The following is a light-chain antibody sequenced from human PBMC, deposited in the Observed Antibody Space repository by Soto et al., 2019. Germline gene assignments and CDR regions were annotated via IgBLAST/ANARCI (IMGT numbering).Light chain of an antibody. J-gene: IGLJ7*01. V-gene: IGLV7-46*01. CDR2: DTS. CDR3: LLFYDGVAV. Sequence: QAVVTQEPSLTVSPGGTVTLTCGSSTGDVTNGRWPYWFQQRPGQVPRTLIHDTSNKHPWTPVRFSGSLLGGKAALTLSGAQPEDEAVYYCLLFYDGVAVFGGGTQLTVL. CDR1: TGDVTNGRW.